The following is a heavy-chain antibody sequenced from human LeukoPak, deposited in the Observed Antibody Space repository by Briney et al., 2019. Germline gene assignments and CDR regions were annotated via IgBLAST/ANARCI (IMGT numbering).Heavy chain of an antibody. J-gene: IGHJ3*01. D-gene: IGHD3/OR15-3a*01. CDR1: GGTFSTYP. V-gene: IGHV1-69*11. CDR3: ATGTSYRDSFDV. CDR2: IIPILSQS. Sequence: SVRVSCKASGGTFSTYPINWVRQAPGQGLEWMGRIIPILSQSNYAQKFQGTVSITADEFTDTAYMELSSLRSEDTAVYYCATGTSYRDSFDVWGQGTRVTVSS.